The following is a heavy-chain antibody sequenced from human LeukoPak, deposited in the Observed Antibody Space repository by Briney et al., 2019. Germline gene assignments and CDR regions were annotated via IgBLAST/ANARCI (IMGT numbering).Heavy chain of an antibody. CDR3: AKDHGSGPRLNTFDY. CDR2: IRYDGSNK. D-gene: IGHD3-3*01. CDR1: GFTFSNYG. Sequence: GGSLRLSCAASGFTFSNYGMHWVRQAPGKGLEWVAFIRYDGSNKYYADSAKGRFTISRDNSRNTLYLQMNSLRAEDTAVYYCAKDHGSGPRLNTFDYWGQGTLVTVSS. J-gene: IGHJ4*02. V-gene: IGHV3-30*02.